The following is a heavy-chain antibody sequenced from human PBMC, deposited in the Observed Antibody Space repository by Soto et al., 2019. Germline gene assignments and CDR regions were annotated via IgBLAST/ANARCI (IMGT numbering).Heavy chain of an antibody. CDR1: GFTFSNYA. J-gene: IGHJ4*02. V-gene: IGHV3-23*01. D-gene: IGHD6-25*01. CDR2: ISGSGGTT. Sequence: EVQLLESGGGLVQPGRSLRLSCAASGFTFSNYAMSWVRQAPGQGLDWVSAISGSGGTTYYADSEKGRFTISRDNSKNTRFLQMNSLRAEDAAVYYCAKFFVETGSNSGWPWSFHYWGQGTLVTVSS. CDR3: AKFFVETGSNSGWPWSFHY.